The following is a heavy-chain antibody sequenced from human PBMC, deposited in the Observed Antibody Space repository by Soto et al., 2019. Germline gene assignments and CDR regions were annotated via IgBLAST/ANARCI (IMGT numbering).Heavy chain of an antibody. CDR1: GFSISTYW. D-gene: IGHD3-16*01. J-gene: IGHJ6*02. V-gene: IGHV3-7*05. Sequence: EVQLVESGGGSVQPGGSLRLSCSASGFSISTYWMNWVRQAPGKGLEWVANIKEDGSEEHYVDSVKGRFTISRDNAKNSLFLDMNSLRGADTAVYYCARDWGAPGRGSAFGYYYHFGMDVWGQGTTVTVPS. CDR3: ARDWGAPGRGSAFGYYYHFGMDV. CDR2: IKEDGSEE.